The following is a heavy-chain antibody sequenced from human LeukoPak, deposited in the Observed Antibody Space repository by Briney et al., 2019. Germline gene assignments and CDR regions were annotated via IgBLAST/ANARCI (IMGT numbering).Heavy chain of an antibody. CDR2: MYHSGST. D-gene: IGHD2-15*01. CDR3: AKDLDCSGGSCLGLDFDY. CDR1: GGSISSSNW. Sequence: SETLSLTCAVSGGSISSSNWWSWVRQPPGKGLEWIGEMYHSGSTNYNPSLKSRVTISVDKSKNQFSLKLSSVTAEDTAVYYCAKDLDCSGGSCLGLDFDYWGQGTLVTVSS. J-gene: IGHJ4*02. V-gene: IGHV4-4*02.